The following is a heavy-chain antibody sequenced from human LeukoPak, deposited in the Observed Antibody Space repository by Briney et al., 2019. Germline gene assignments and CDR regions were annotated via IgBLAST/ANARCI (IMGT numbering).Heavy chain of an antibody. CDR1: GGSISSYY. D-gene: IGHD4-17*01. CDR2: IYYSGST. Sequence: PSETLSLTCTVSGGSISSYYWSWIRQPPGKGLEWIGSIYYSGSTYYNPSLKSRVTISVDTSKNQFSLKLSSVTAADTAVYYCARDCDYGDLGGSLEGKNNWFDPWGQGTLVTVSS. CDR3: ARDCDYGDLGGSLEGKNNWFDP. J-gene: IGHJ5*02. V-gene: IGHV4-39*07.